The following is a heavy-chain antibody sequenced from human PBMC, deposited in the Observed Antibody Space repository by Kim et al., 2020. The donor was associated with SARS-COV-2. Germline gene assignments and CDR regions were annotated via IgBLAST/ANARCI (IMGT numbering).Heavy chain of an antibody. V-gene: IGHV1-46*01. CDR2: INPSGGST. D-gene: IGHD3-10*01. Sequence: ASVKVSCKASGYTFTSYYMHWVRQAPGQGLEWMGIINPSGGSTSYAQKFQGRVTMTRDTSTSTDYMELSSLRSEDTAVYYCARAIGSNASYYYGSGSLLSWGQGTLVTVSS. J-gene: IGHJ5*02. CDR3: ARAIGSNASYYYGSGSLLS. CDR1: GYTFTSYY.